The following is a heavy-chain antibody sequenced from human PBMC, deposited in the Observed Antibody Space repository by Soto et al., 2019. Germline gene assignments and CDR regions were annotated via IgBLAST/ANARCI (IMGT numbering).Heavy chain of an antibody. V-gene: IGHV4-31*03. Sequence: PSETLSLTCTVSGGSISSGGYYWSWIRQHPGKGLEWIRYIYYSGSTYYNPSLKSRVTISVDTSKNQFSLKLSSVTAADTAVYYCARVYIVVVTAMTYNWFDPWGQGTLVTVSS. CDR3: ARVYIVVVTAMTYNWFDP. CDR1: GGSISSGGYY. J-gene: IGHJ5*02. D-gene: IGHD2-21*02. CDR2: IYYSGST.